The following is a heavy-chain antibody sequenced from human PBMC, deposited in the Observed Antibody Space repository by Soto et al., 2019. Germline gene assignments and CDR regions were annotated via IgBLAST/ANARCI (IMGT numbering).Heavy chain of an antibody. Sequence: VGSLRLSCAGSGFTFSNAWMNWVRQAPGKGLEWVGLIKSKTDGGTIDYPAPVKGRFIISRDDSRNTLYLQMNSLKTEDTAAYYCATAHPRGPDYWGQGTLVTVSS. J-gene: IGHJ4*02. CDR3: ATAHPRGPDY. CDR1: GFTFSNAW. D-gene: IGHD5-12*01. V-gene: IGHV3-15*01. CDR2: IKSKTDGGTI.